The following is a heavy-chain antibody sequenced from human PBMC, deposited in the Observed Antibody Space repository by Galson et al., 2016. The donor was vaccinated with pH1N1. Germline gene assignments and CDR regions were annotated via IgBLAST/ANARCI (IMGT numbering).Heavy chain of an antibody. CDR3: ASQGASFGTYYYHVGMAV. D-gene: IGHD3-3*01. CDR1: GFTFSSYW. V-gene: IGHV3-7*01. J-gene: IGHJ6*02. CDR2: IKQDGSET. Sequence: SLRLSCAASGFTFSSYWMSWVRQAPGKGLEWVANIKQDGSETYYVDSVKGRFTISRDNAKSSLDLQMNSLIPEDAAVYYCASQGASFGTYYYHVGMAVWGQGTTVTVSS.